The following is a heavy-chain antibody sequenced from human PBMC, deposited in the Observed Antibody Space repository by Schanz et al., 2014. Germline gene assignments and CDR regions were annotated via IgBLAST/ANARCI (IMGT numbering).Heavy chain of an antibody. CDR1: GFTFKNFG. Sequence: QVQLVESGGGVVQPGGSLRLSCEASGFTFKNFGMHWVRQTPGKGLEWMAFIWYDGSNKIYADSVKGRFTISRDNSNNTWCRQMSSLRVEDTAIYYCAKDSVLVATGHDYFDYWGQGTLVTVSS. CDR3: AKDSVLVATGHDYFDY. CDR2: IWYDGSNK. J-gene: IGHJ4*02. V-gene: IGHV3-30*02. D-gene: IGHD2-21*01.